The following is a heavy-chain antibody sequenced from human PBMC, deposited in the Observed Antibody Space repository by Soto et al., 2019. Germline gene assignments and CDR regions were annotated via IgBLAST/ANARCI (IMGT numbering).Heavy chain of an antibody. CDR1: GGSFSGYY. CDR3: ARVPYYYGSGSLMGFDY. CDR2: INHSGST. V-gene: IGHV4-34*01. D-gene: IGHD3-10*01. Sequence: SETLSLTCAVYGGSFSGYYWSWIRQPPGKGLEWIGEINHSGSTNYNPSLKSRVTISVDTSKNQFSLKLSSVTAADTAVYYCARVPYYYGSGSLMGFDYWGQGTLVTVSS. J-gene: IGHJ4*02.